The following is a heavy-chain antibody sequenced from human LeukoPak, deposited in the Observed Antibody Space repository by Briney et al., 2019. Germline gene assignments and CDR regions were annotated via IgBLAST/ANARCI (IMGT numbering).Heavy chain of an antibody. V-gene: IGHV1-18*04. J-gene: IGHJ4*02. CDR1: GYTFTSYG. D-gene: IGHD3-9*01. Sequence: AASVTVSCKASGYTFTSYGISWVRQAPGQGLEWMGWISAYNGNTNYAQKLQGRVTMTTDTSTSTAYMELRSLRSDDTAVYYCAREAGDILTGYLDYWGQGTLVTVSS. CDR2: ISAYNGNT. CDR3: AREAGDILTGYLDY.